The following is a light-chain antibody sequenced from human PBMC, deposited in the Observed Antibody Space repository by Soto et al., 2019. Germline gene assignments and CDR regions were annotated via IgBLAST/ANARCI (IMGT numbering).Light chain of an antibody. V-gene: IGLV2-23*01. CDR2: EGS. Sequence: QSALTQPASVSGSPGQSITISCTGTSSDVGSYNLVSWYQQHPGKAPKLMIYEGSKRPSGVSNRFSGSKSGNTASLTISGLQAEDEADYYCCSYAGSSTLDVVVGGGTKRTVL. CDR1: SSDVGSYNL. J-gene: IGLJ2*01. CDR3: CSYAGSSTLDVV.